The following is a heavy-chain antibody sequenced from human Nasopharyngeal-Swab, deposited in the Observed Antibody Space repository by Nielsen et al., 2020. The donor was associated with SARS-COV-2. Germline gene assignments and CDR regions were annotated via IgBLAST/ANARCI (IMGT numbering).Heavy chain of an antibody. J-gene: IGHJ6*02. D-gene: IGHD5-24*01. V-gene: IGHV3-74*01. Sequence: GESLKISCAASGFTFSSYWMHWVRQAPGKGLVWVSRINSDGSSTSYADSVKGRFTISRDNAKNTPYLQMNSLRAEDTAVYYCARDLRDGYNLGYYYYGMDVWGQGTTVTVSS. CDR1: GFTFSSYW. CDR2: INSDGSST. CDR3: ARDLRDGYNLGYYYYGMDV.